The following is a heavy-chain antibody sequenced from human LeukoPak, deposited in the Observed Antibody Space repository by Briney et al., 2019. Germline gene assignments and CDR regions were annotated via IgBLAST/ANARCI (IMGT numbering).Heavy chain of an antibody. V-gene: IGHV1-8*03. CDR2: MNPNSGNT. Sequence: ASVKVSCKASGGTFSSYAINWVRQATGQGLEWMGWMNPNSGNTGYAQKFQGRVTITRNTSISTAYMELSSLRSEDTAVYYCARRYYDFWSGYYIFDYWGQGTLVTVSS. J-gene: IGHJ4*02. D-gene: IGHD3-3*01. CDR3: ARRYYDFWSGYYIFDY. CDR1: GGTFSSYA.